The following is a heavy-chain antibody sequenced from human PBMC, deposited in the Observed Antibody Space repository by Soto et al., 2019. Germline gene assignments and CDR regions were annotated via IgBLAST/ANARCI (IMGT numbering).Heavy chain of an antibody. V-gene: IGHV3-23*01. D-gene: IGHD3-10*01. CDR2: ISGGGDTT. CDR3: AKGRGGSGSLTPRVDF. CDR1: GFTFNNYA. Sequence: EVQLLESGGGLVKPGGSLRLSCAASGFTFNNYAMTWVRQAPGKGLEWGSAISGGGDTTSYADSVKGRFTVSRDGSKNTLYLQMSSLRAEDTALYYCAKGRGGSGSLTPRVDFWGQGTLVTVSS. J-gene: IGHJ4*02.